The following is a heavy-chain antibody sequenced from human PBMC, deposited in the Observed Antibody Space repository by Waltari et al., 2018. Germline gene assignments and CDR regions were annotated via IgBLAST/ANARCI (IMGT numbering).Heavy chain of an antibody. J-gene: IGHJ6*02. V-gene: IGHV1-69*13. CDR2: IIPIFGTA. Sequence: QVQLVQSGAEVKKPGSSVKVSCKASGGTFSSYAISWVRQAPGQGLEWMGGIIPIFGTANYAQKFQGRVPITADESTSTAYMELSSLRSEDTAVYYCASEPLGYCSSTSCYGRYGMDVWGQGTTVTVSS. CDR1: GGTFSSYA. D-gene: IGHD2-2*01. CDR3: ASEPLGYCSSTSCYGRYGMDV.